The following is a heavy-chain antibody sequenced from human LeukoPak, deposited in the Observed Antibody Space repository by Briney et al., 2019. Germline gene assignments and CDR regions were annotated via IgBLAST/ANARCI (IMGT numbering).Heavy chain of an antibody. V-gene: IGHV3-30*04. CDR1: GFIFSDST. Sequence: GRSLRLSCAASGFIFSDSTMHWVRQAPGKGLEWVAAASFHGSNTYYADSMKGRFTISRDNSKYTVYLQMNSLRTEDTAVYYCARERPWNGHLDYWGQGTLVTVSS. D-gene: IGHD1-1*01. CDR2: ASFHGSNT. J-gene: IGHJ4*02. CDR3: ARERPWNGHLDY.